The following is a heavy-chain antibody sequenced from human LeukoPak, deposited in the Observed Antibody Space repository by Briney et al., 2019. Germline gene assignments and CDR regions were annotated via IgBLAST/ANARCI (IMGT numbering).Heavy chain of an antibody. D-gene: IGHD3-22*01. CDR1: GFTFSSYG. CDR2: IRYDGSNK. J-gene: IGHJ4*02. CDR3: AKDYYYDGSPISEF. Sequence: GGSLRPSCAASGFTFSSYGMHWVRQAPGKGLEWVAFIRYDGSNKYYADSVKGRFTISRDNSKNTLYLQMNSLRAEDTAVYYCAKDYYYDGSPISEFWGQGTLVTVSS. V-gene: IGHV3-30*02.